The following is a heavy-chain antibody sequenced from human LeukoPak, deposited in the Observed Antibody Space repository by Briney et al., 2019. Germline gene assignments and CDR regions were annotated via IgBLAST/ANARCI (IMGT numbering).Heavy chain of an antibody. J-gene: IGHJ3*02. Sequence: HTGGSLRLSCAASGFTFSSYGMSWVRQAPGKGLEWVSAISGSGGSTYYADSVKGRFTISRDNSKNTLYLQMNSLRAEDTAVYYCARPYSSGWNDAFDIWGQGTMVTVSS. CDR1: GFTFSSYG. V-gene: IGHV3-23*01. CDR3: ARPYSSGWNDAFDI. CDR2: ISGSGGST. D-gene: IGHD6-19*01.